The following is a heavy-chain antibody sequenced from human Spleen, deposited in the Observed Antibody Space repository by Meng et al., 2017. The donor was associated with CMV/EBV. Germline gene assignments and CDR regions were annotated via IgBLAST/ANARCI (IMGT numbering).Heavy chain of an antibody. D-gene: IGHD2-15*01. Sequence: ASVKVSCKASGYTFTGYHMHWLRQAPGQGLEWMGWINPNSGGTDYAQKFQGRVTMTTDTSISTAYMELSSLTSDDTAVYYCARLVVATVPSDGDYWGQGVRVTVSS. CDR3: ARLVVATVPSDGDY. CDR1: GYTFTGYH. J-gene: IGHJ4*02. V-gene: IGHV1-2*02. CDR2: INPNSGGT.